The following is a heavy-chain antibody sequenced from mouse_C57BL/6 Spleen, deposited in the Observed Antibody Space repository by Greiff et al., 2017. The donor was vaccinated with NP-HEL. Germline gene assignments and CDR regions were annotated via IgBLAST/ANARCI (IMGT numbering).Heavy chain of an antibody. CDR3: ARGGRDRYYFDY. CDR2: IYPGDGDT. D-gene: IGHD3-3*01. Sequence: QVQLKQSGAELVKPGASVKISCKASGYAFSSYWMNWVKQRPGKGLEWIGQIYPGDGDTNYNGKFKGKATLTADKSSSTAYMQLSSLTSEDSAVYFCARGGRDRYYFDYWGQGTTLTVSS. CDR1: GYAFSSYW. J-gene: IGHJ2*01. V-gene: IGHV1-80*01.